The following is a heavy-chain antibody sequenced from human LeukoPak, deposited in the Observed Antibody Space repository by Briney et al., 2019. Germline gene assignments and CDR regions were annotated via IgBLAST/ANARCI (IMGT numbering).Heavy chain of an antibody. CDR2: INTNTGNP. J-gene: IGHJ4*02. D-gene: IGHD6-6*01. V-gene: IGHV7-4-1*02. Sequence: GASMKVSCKASGYSFSGYGMLWVRRAPGQGLEYMGWINTNTGNPTYAQGFTGRFVFSLDTSVNTAYLQISSLMAEDSAVYYCTRAGAARLSHDYWGQGTLVTVSS. CDR3: TRAGAARLSHDY. CDR1: GYSFSGYG.